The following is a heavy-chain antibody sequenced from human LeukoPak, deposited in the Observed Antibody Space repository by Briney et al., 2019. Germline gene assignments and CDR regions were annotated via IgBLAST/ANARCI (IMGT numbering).Heavy chain of an antibody. D-gene: IGHD3-10*01. CDR3: ARGSGDFDY. CDR1: GFTFSSYN. CDR2: ISSSSHYI. J-gene: IGHJ4*02. V-gene: IGHV3-21*01. Sequence: GGSLRLSCTASGFTFSSYNIHWVRQAPGKGLDWVSSISSSSHYIYYADSVKGRFTISRDNAKNSLYLQMNSLRAEDTAVYYCARGSGDFDYWGQGTLVTFSS.